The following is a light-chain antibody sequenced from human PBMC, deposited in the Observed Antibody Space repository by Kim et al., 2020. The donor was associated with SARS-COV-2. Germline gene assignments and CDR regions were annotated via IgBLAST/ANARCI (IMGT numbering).Light chain of an antibody. Sequence: IVLTQSPGTLSLSPGERATLSCRASQSVSSNYLAWYQQKPGQAPRLLMYGVFSRATGIPDRFSGSGSGTDFTLPISRLELEDFAVYYCRKYDITRTFDQGNKVDIK. J-gene: IGKJ1*01. CDR1: QSVSSNY. CDR3: RKYDITRT. CDR2: GVF. V-gene: IGKV3-20*01.